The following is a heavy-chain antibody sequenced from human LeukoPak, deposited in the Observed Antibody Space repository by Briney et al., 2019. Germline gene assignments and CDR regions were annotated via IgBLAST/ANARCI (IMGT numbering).Heavy chain of an antibody. CDR2: IYPGDSDT. CDR1: GYSFTSYW. Sequence: AGVSLKISCKGSGYSFTSYWIGWVRQMPGKGLEWMGIIYPGDSDTRYSPSFQGQVTISADKSISTAYLQWSSLKASDTAMYYCARQGAAATSPPYYYYYYGMDVWGQGTTVTVSS. V-gene: IGHV5-51*01. CDR3: ARQGAAATSPPYYYYYYGMDV. J-gene: IGHJ6*02. D-gene: IGHD2-15*01.